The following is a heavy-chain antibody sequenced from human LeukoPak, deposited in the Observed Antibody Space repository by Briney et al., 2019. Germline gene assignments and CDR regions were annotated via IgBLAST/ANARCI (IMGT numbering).Heavy chain of an antibody. D-gene: IGHD3-10*01. V-gene: IGHV3-48*01. CDR2: IYRDSSVK. CDR3: ARYGSGSNYRDPFDS. Sequence: GGSLRLSCVASGFNFDEYAMNWVRQVPGKGLEWISCIYRDSSVKHYADSVRGRFTVSRDNAKNSVYLQMNSLRAEDTAVYFCARYGSGSNYRDPFDSWGRGTLVTVSS. J-gene: IGHJ4*02. CDR1: GFNFDEYA.